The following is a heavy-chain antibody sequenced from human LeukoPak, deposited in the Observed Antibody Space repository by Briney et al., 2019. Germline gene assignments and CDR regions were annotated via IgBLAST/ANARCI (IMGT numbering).Heavy chain of an antibody. CDR3: AKDIETYEMVRGVQGY. CDR1: GFTFSSYA. J-gene: IGHJ4*02. V-gene: IGHV3-23*01. Sequence: GGSLRLSCAASGFTFSSYAMSWVRQAPGKGLEWVSAISGSGGSTYYADSVKGRFTISRDNSKNTLYLQMNSLRAEDTAVYYCAKDIETYEMVRGVQGYWGQGTLVTVSS. CDR2: ISGSGGST. D-gene: IGHD3-10*01.